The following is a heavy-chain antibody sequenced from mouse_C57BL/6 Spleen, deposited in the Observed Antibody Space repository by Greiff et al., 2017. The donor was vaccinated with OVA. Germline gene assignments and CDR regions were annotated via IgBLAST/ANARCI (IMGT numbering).Heavy chain of an antibody. D-gene: IGHD1-1*01. CDR2: IDPSDSYT. V-gene: IGHV1-59*01. J-gene: IGHJ1*03. CDR1: GYTFTSYW. CDR3: ASYYYGSNWYFDV. Sequence: QVQLKQPGAELVRPGTSVKLSCKASGYTFTSYWMHWVKQRPGQGLEWIGVIDPSDSYTNYNQKFKGKATLTVDTSSSTAYMQLSSLTSEDSAVYYCASYYYGSNWYFDVWGTGTTVTVSS.